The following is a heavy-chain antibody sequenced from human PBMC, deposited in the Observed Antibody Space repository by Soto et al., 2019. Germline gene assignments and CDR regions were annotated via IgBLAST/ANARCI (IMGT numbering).Heavy chain of an antibody. Sequence: SETLSLTCAVSGGSISSGGYSWSWIRQPPGKGLEWIGYIYHSGSTYYNPSLKSRVTISVDRSKNQFSLKLSSVTAADTAVYYCARIVDTAMGTPFDYWGQGTLVTVSS. CDR2: IYHSGST. D-gene: IGHD5-18*01. V-gene: IGHV4-30-2*01. J-gene: IGHJ4*02. CDR1: GGSISSGGYS. CDR3: ARIVDTAMGTPFDY.